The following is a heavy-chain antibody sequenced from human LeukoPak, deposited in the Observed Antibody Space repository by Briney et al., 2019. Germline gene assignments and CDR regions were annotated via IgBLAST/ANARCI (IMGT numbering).Heavy chain of an antibody. D-gene: IGHD1-26*01. J-gene: IGHJ4*02. V-gene: IGHV3-74*01. CDR2: INSGGSST. Sequence: GGSLRLSCAASGFTFSSDWMHWVRHAPGKGLVWVSRINSGGSSTAYADSVKGRFTISRDNAKNTLYLEMNSLRAEDTAVYYCGRALGSPLDYWGQGTLVTVSS. CDR1: GFTFSSDW. CDR3: GRALGSPLDY.